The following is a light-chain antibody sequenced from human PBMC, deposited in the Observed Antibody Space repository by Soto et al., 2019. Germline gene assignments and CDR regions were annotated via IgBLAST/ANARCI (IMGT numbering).Light chain of an antibody. CDR2: EVS. CDR3: SSYTTSGTLGNVV. V-gene: IGLV2-14*01. CDR1: SSDVGGYNY. J-gene: IGLJ2*01. Sequence: QSALTQPASVSGSPGQSITISCTGTSSDVGGYNYVSWYQQHPGKVPKLMIYEVSNRPSGVSNRFSGSKSGNTASLTISGLQAEDEADYYCSSYTTSGTLGNVVFGGGTKLTVL.